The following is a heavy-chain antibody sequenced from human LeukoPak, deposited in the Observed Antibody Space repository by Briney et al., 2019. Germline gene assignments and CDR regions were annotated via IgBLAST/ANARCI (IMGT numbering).Heavy chain of an antibody. CDR3: AKFQGYSGYDLSSYFDC. J-gene: IGHJ4*02. D-gene: IGHD5-12*01. CDR1: GFTFSSYA. V-gene: IGHV3-23*01. Sequence: GGSLRLSCAASGFTFSSYAMSWVRQAPGKGLEWVSAISGSGGSTYYADSVKGRFTISRDNSKNTLYLQMNSLRAEDTAVYYCAKFQGYSGYDLSSYFDCWGQGTLVTVSS. CDR2: ISGSGGST.